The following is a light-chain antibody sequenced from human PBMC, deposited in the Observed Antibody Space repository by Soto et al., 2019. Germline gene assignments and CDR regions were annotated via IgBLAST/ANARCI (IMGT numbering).Light chain of an antibody. CDR3: CSYAGSTV. Sequence: QSALTQPASVSGSPGQSITISCTGTSSDVGSYNLVSWYQHHPGKAPKLMIYEGSKRPSGVSNRSSGSKSGNTASLTISGLQAEDEADYYCCSYAGSTVFGGGTKLTVL. CDR2: EGS. CDR1: SSDVGSYNL. J-gene: IGLJ2*01. V-gene: IGLV2-23*01.